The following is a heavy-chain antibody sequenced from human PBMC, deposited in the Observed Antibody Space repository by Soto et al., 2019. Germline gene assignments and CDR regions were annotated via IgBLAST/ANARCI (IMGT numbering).Heavy chain of an antibody. J-gene: IGHJ4*02. CDR1: GDSVSSTSTA. V-gene: IGHV6-1*01. CDR3: ARGSYYSGWV. CDR2: TYYRYNWYT. Sequence: SQTLSLTCAISGDSVSSTSTAWSWIRQSPSRGLEWLGRTYYRYNWYTDYAVSVKSRITISPDTSKNQFSLQLNSVTPEDTAVYYCARGSYYSGWVWGQGTLVTVSS. D-gene: IGHD6-19*01.